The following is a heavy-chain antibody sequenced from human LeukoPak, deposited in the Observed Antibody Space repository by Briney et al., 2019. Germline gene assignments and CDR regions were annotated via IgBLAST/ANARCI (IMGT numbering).Heavy chain of an antibody. V-gene: IGHV4-4*07. D-gene: IGHD3-22*01. CDR3: ARDPTYYYDRADDAFDI. Sequence: SETLSLTCTVSGGSISSYYWSWIRQPAGKGLEWIGRIYTSGSTNYNPSLKSRVTMSVDTSKNQFSLKLSSVTAADTAVYYCARDPTYYYDRADDAFDIWGQRTMVTVSS. J-gene: IGHJ3*02. CDR2: IYTSGST. CDR1: GGSISSYY.